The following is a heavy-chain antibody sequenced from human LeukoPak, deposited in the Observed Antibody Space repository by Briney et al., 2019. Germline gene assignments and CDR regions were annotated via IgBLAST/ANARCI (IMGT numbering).Heavy chain of an antibody. V-gene: IGHV3-74*01. Sequence: GGSLRLSCAASGFTFSTYWMHWVRQAPGKGLVWVSRFNSDGRSTYHADSVKGRFTISRDNAKNTLYMQMNSLRAEDTAVYYCARGRYYLDSWGQGTLVTVSS. D-gene: IGHD3-3*01. CDR1: GFTFSTYW. J-gene: IGHJ4*02. CDR3: ARGRYYLDS. CDR2: FNSDGRST.